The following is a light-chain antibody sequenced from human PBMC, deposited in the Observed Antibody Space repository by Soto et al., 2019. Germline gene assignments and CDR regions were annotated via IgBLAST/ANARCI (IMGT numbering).Light chain of an antibody. CDR2: EGS. Sequence: QSALTQPASVSGSPGQSITISCXGTXSDVGSYNLVSWYQQHPGKAPKLMIYEGSKRPSGVSNRFSGSKSGNTASLTISGLQAEDEADYYCCSYAGSSTPVVFGGGTKLTVL. CDR1: XSDVGSYNL. V-gene: IGLV2-23*01. CDR3: CSYAGSSTPVV. J-gene: IGLJ2*01.